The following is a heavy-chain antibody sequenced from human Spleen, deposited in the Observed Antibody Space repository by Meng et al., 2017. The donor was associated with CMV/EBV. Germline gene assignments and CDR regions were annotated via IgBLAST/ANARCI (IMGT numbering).Heavy chain of an antibody. CDR2: ISSSSRYM. J-gene: IGHJ4*02. CDR1: GFTFSSYT. CDR3: ARDYYGDYYFDY. D-gene: IGHD4-17*01. Sequence: GESLKISCAASGFTFSSYTMNWVRQAPGKGLEWVSSISSSSRYMYFADSVKGRFTIPRDNAKNSLYLQMNSLRAEDTAVYYCARDYYGDYYFDYWGQGSLVTVSS. V-gene: IGHV3-21*01.